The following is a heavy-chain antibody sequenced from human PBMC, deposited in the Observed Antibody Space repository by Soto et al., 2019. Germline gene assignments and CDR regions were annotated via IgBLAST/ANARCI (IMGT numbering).Heavy chain of an antibody. CDR2: MNPNSGNT. J-gene: IGHJ3*02. D-gene: IGHD3-3*01. Sequence: QVQLVQSGAEVKKPGASVKVSCKASGYTFTSYDINWLRQATGQGLEWMGWMNPNSGNTGYAQKFQGRVTMTRNTSIRTAYLELSSLRSEDTAVYYCASPARNYDFWSGYSFDIWGQGTMVTVSS. V-gene: IGHV1-8*01. CDR1: GYTFTSYD. CDR3: ASPARNYDFWSGYSFDI.